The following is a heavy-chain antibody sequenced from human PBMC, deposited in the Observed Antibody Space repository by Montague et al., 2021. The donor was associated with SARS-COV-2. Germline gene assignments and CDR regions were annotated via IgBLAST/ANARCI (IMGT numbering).Heavy chain of an antibody. CDR2: IYYYGSV. Sequence: SETLSLTCTVYGGSFSGYYWSWIRQPPGKGLEWIGNIYYYGSVNYNPSLKSRLSVSLDTSKNQLSLTLTSVTAADTATYYCARQITMVREPFDSWGQGTLVLVSS. V-gene: IGHV4-59*08. J-gene: IGHJ4*02. CDR1: GGSFSGYY. CDR3: ARQITMVREPFDS. D-gene: IGHD3-10*01.